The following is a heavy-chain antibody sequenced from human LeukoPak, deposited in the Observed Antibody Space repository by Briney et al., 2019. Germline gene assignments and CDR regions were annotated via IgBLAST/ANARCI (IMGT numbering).Heavy chain of an antibody. V-gene: IGHV1-69*04. Sequence: SVKVSCKASGGTFSSYAISWVRQAPGQGLEWMGRIIPILGIANYAQKFQGRVTITADKSTSTAYMELSRLRSDDTAVYYCARDRAAAGGARYYYYYGMDVWGQGTTVTVSS. D-gene: IGHD6-13*01. CDR3: ARDRAAAGGARYYYYYGMDV. CDR1: GGTFSSYA. J-gene: IGHJ6*02. CDR2: IIPILGIA.